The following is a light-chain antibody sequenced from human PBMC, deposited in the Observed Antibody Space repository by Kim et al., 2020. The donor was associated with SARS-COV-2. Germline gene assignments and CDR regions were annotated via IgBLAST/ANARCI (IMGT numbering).Light chain of an antibody. V-gene: IGKV1-5*03. J-gene: IGKJ2*03. CDR1: QSISTW. CDR3: QQYSRWYS. Sequence: LSASVEDRVTITCRASQSISTWLAWYQQKPGKAPKLLIYKASSLESGVPPRFSGSGSGTEFTLTISSLQPDDFATYYCQQYSRWYSFGPGTKLEI. CDR2: KAS.